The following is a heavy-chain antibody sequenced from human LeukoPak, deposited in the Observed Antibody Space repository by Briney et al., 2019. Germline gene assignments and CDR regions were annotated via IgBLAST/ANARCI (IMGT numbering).Heavy chain of an antibody. Sequence: ASVKVSCKASGYTFTSYGISWVRQAPGQGLEWMGWISAYNGNTNYAQNLQGRVTMTTDTSTTTAYMELRSLRSDDTAVYYCARTDYGDYSYHFDYWGQGTLVTVSS. CDR3: ARTDYGDYSYHFDY. J-gene: IGHJ4*02. V-gene: IGHV1-18*01. CDR2: ISAYNGNT. D-gene: IGHD4-17*01. CDR1: GYTFTSYG.